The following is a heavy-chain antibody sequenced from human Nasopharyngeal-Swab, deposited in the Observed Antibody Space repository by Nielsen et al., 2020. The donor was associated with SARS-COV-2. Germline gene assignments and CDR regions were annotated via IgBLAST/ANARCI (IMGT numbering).Heavy chain of an antibody. CDR1: GYSFVNHW. CDR3: ARRAARDGYNYEVDP. J-gene: IGHJ5*02. V-gene: IGHV5-51*01. CDR2: VYPGNSEM. Sequence: GESLKISCMASGYSFVNHWIGWVRQKPGKGLEWMGMVYPGNSEMAYSPSFQGQVTISADKSINTAYLQWNSLRASDTAMYFCARRAARDGYNYEVDPWGQGTLVTVSS. D-gene: IGHD5-24*01.